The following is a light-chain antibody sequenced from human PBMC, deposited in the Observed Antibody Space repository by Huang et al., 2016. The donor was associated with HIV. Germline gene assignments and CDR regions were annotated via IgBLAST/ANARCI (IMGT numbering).Light chain of an antibody. V-gene: IGKV3-15*01. CDR1: QSVSDN. CDR3: QQYNHWPLT. CDR2: AAS. J-gene: IGKJ4*01. Sequence: EIVMTQSPATLAVSPGETATLSCRASQSVSDNLAWYQQRPGQAPRLRIYAASARATGLTARFSGSGSATEFILTISSLQSEEFAVYYCQQYNHWPLTFGGGTKV.